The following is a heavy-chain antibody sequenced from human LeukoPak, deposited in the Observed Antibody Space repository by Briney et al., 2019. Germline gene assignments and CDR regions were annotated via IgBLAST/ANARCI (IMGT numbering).Heavy chain of an antibody. CDR3: ARDKASSGWLGGDY. CDR1: GFTFSSYW. Sequence: GGSLRLSCAASGFTFSSYWMSWVRQAPGKGLEWVANIKQDGSEKYYVDSVKGRFTISRDNAKNSLYLQMNSLRAEDTAVYYCARDKASSGWLGGDYWGQGTLVTVSS. D-gene: IGHD6-19*01. J-gene: IGHJ4*02. V-gene: IGHV3-7*01. CDR2: IKQDGSEK.